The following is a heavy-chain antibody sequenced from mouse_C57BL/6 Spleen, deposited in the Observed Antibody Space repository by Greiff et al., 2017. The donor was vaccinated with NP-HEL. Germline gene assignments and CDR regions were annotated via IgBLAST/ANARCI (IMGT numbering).Heavy chain of an antibody. CDR3: TREVHWYFDV. V-gene: IGHV1-15*01. J-gene: IGHJ1*03. CDR1: GYTFTDYE. CDR2: IDPETGGT. Sequence: VQLQQSGAELVRPGASVTLSCKASGYTFTDYEMHWVKQTPVHGLEWIGAIDPETGGTAYNQKFKGKAIPTADKSSSTAYMELRSLTSEDSAVYYCTREVHWYFDVWGTGTTVTVSS.